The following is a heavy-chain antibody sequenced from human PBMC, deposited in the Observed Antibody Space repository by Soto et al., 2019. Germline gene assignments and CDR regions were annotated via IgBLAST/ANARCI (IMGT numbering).Heavy chain of an antibody. V-gene: IGHV3-21*01. J-gene: IGHJ4*02. CDR1: GFTFSSYS. D-gene: IGHD3-22*01. CDR3: ARLYSTGYYDGTFDY. CDR2: ISSSSSYI. Sequence: KPGGSLRLSCAASGFTFSSYSMNWVRQAPGKGLEWVSSISSSSSYIYYADSVKGRFTISRDNAKNSLYLQMNSLRAEDTAVYYCARLYSTGYYDGTFDYWGQGTLVTVSS.